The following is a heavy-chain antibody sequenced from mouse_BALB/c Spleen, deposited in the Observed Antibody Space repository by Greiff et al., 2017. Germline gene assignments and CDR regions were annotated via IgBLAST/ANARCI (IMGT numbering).Heavy chain of an antibody. Sequence: DVQLVESGGGLVQPGGSRKLSCAASGFTFSSFGMHWVRQAPEKGLEWVAYISSGSSTIYYADTVKGRFTISRDNPKNTLFLQMTSLRSEDTAMYYCARSGDYGAMDYWGQGTSVTVSS. CDR2: ISSGSSTI. CDR3: ARSGDYGAMDY. D-gene: IGHD2-4*01. CDR1: GFTFSSFG. V-gene: IGHV5-17*02. J-gene: IGHJ4*01.